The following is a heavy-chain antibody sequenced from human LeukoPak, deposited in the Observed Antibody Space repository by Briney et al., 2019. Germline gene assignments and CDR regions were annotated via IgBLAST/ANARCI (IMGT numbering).Heavy chain of an antibody. Sequence: GASVKVSCKVSGYTLTELSMHWVRQAPGKGLEWLGGFDPEDGETIYAQKFQGRVTMTEDTSTDTAYMELSSLRSEDAAVYYCATRRRTIFEYAFDIWGQGTMVTVSS. CDR3: ATRRRTIFEYAFDI. V-gene: IGHV1-24*01. CDR2: FDPEDGET. CDR1: GYTLTELS. D-gene: IGHD3-3*01. J-gene: IGHJ3*02.